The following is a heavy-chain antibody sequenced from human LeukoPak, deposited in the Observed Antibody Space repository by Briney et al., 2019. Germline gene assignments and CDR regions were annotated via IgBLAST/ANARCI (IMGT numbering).Heavy chain of an antibody. CDR1: GFTFSSYG. D-gene: IGHD3-10*01. CDR2: IWYDGSNK. Sequence: GRSLRLSCAASGFTFSSYGMHWVRQAPGKGLEWVAVIWYDGSNKYYADSVKGRFTISRDNSKNTLYLQMNSLRAEDTAVYYCARDAYYRSGKFDYWGQGTLVTVSS. V-gene: IGHV3-33*01. CDR3: ARDAYYRSGKFDY. J-gene: IGHJ4*02.